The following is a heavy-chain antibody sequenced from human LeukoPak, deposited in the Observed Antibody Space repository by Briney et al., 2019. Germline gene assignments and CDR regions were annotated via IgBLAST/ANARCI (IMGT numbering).Heavy chain of an antibody. V-gene: IGHV4-59*08. J-gene: IGHJ4*02. Sequence: SETLSLTCTVSGGSISSHYWSWIRQPPGKGLEWIGYIYYSGSTNYNPSLKSEVTISVDTPKNQFSLKLSSVTAAATAGYYCARLTKYSGSTDYWGQGTLVTVSS. CDR1: GGSISSHY. CDR3: ARLTKYSGSTDY. D-gene: IGHD1-26*01. CDR2: IYYSGST.